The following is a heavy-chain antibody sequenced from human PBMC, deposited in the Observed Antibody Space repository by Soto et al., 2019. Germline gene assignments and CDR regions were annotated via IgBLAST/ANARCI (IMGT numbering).Heavy chain of an antibody. V-gene: IGHV4-34*01. J-gene: IGHJ4*02. CDR2: INHSGST. Sequence: SETLSLTCTVYGGSFSGYYWSWIRQPPGKCLEWIGEINHSGSTNYNPSLKSRVTISVDTSKNQFSLKLSSVTAADTAVYYCASELNHYDFWSGYSYYWGQGTLVTVSS. CDR1: GGSFSGYY. D-gene: IGHD3-3*01. CDR3: ASELNHYDFWSGYSYY.